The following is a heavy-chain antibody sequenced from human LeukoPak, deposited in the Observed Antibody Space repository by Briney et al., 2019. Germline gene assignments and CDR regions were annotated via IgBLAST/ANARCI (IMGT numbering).Heavy chain of an antibody. CDR2: IYYSGST. CDR3: ARADGVFDY. CDR1: GGSISSSSYY. V-gene: IGHV4-39*07. J-gene: IGHJ4*02. D-gene: IGHD2-8*01. Sequence: PSETLSLTCTVSGGSISSSSYYWGWIRQPPGKGLEWIGSIYYSGSTYYNPSLKSRVTISVDTSKNQFSLKLSSVTAADTAVYYCARADGVFDYWGQGTLVTVSS.